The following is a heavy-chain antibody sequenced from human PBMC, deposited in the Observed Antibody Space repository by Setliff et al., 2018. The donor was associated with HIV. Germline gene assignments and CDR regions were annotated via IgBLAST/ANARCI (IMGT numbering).Heavy chain of an antibody. CDR2: IYYGGNT. CDR3: ATHYGSGSYYNY. Sequence: SETLSLTCAVYGGSFSGYDWSWIRQPPGKGLEWIGSIYYGGNTYSNPSLRSRLSISLDTSKNQFSLELYSVTAADTAVYYCATHYGSGSYYNYWGQGMLVTVSS. D-gene: IGHD3-10*01. CDR1: GGSFSGYD. V-gene: IGHV4-34*01. J-gene: IGHJ4*02.